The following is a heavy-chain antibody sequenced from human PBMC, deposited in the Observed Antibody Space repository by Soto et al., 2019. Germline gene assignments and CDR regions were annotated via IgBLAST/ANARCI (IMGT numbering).Heavy chain of an antibody. V-gene: IGHV1-3*01. CDR1: GYTFTSYA. CDR3: ARVFYDILTGYGWFDP. Sequence: QVQLVQSGAEVKKPGASVKVSCKASGYTFTSYAMHWVRQAPGQRLEWMGWINAGNGNTKYSQKFQGRVTITRDTPASTAYLELSSLRSEDTAVYYCARVFYDILTGYGWFDPWGQGTLVTVSS. D-gene: IGHD3-9*01. CDR2: INAGNGNT. J-gene: IGHJ5*02.